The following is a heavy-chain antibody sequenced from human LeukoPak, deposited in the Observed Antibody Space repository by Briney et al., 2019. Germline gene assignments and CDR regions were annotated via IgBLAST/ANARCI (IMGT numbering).Heavy chain of an antibody. CDR1: GFTFSTYW. CDR3: ARDGLAAATLHWCFDL. D-gene: IGHD2-15*01. CDR2: IKQDGSEK. J-gene: IGHJ2*01. Sequence: GGSLRLSCAASGFTFSTYWMNWFRQAPGKGLEWVANIKQDGSEKNYVDSVEGRFTISRDNAENSLYLQMNSLRAEDTAVYYCARDGLAAATLHWCFDLWGRGTLVTVSS. V-gene: IGHV3-7*01.